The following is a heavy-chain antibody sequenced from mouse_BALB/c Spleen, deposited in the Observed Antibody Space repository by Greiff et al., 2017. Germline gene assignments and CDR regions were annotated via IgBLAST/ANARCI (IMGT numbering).Heavy chain of an antibody. J-gene: IGHJ3*01. D-gene: IGHD2-1*01. CDR1: GFTFSSYG. CDR3: ARQGDGNYAWFAY. Sequence: EVMLVESGGDLVKPGGSLKLSCAASGFTFSSYGMSWVRQTPDKRLEWVATISSGGSYTYYPDSVKGRVTISRDNAKNTLYLQMSSLKSEDTAVYYCARQGDGNYAWFAYWGQGALVTVSA. V-gene: IGHV5-6*02. CDR2: ISSGGSYT.